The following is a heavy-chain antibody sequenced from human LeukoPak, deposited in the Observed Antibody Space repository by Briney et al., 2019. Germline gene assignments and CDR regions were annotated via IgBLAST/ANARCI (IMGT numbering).Heavy chain of an antibody. Sequence: SETLSPTCTVSGGSISSYYWSWIRQPAGKGLEWIGRIYTSGSTNYNPSLKSRVTMSVDTSKNQFSLKLSSVTAADTAVYYCARDLERWYNNWIDPWGQGTLVTVSS. D-gene: IGHD6-13*01. CDR2: IYTSGST. J-gene: IGHJ5*02. CDR1: GGSISSYY. CDR3: ARDLERWYNNWIDP. V-gene: IGHV4-4*07.